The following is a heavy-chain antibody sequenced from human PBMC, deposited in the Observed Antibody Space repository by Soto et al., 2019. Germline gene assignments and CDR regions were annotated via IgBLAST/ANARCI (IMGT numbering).Heavy chain of an antibody. CDR2: IKQDGSEK. CDR1: GFTFSSYW. J-gene: IGHJ4*02. V-gene: IGHV3-7*05. Sequence: GGSLRLSCAASGFTFSSYWMSWVRQAPGKGLEWVANIKQDGSEKYNVDSVKGRFTISRDNAKNSLYLQMNSLRAEDTAVYYCARDRLGRYSSGWGNFDYWGQGTLVTVSS. D-gene: IGHD6-19*01. CDR3: ARDRLGRYSSGWGNFDY.